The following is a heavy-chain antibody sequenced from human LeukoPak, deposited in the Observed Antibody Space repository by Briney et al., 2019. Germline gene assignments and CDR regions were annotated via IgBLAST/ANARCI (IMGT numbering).Heavy chain of an antibody. CDR3: ASSRGYYDSSGYYPPRFDY. V-gene: IGHV4-34*01. Sequence: SETLSLTCAVYGGSFSGYYWSWIRQPPGKGLEWIGEINHGGSTNYNPSLKSRVTISVDTSKNQFSLKLSSVTAADTAVYYCASSRGYYDSSGYYPPRFDYWGQGTLVTVSS. CDR2: INHGGST. CDR1: GGSFSGYY. J-gene: IGHJ4*02. D-gene: IGHD3-22*01.